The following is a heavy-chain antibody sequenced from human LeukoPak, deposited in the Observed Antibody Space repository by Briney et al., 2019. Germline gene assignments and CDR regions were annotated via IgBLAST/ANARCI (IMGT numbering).Heavy chain of an antibody. Sequence: ASVKDSCKGSVYPFTTYYIHWVRQAPGQGLEWVGIINMRSGGSSSYGQNFQGRVTLTRDTSTSTVDMALSRLRSEDTAVYYCTRELGGSYNDYWGQGTPVTVSS. CDR2: INMRSGGSS. V-gene: IGHV1-46*01. CDR1: VYPFTTYY. J-gene: IGHJ4*02. CDR3: TRELGGSYNDY. D-gene: IGHD1-26*01.